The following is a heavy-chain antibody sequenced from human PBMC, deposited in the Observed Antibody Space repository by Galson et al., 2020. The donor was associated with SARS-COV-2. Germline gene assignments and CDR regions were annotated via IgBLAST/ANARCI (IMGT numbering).Heavy chain of an antibody. V-gene: IGHV4-61*02. CDR1: GGSISSGNYY. CDR3: ARGNSPCVTIFGIVTVRWSMGV. CDR2: IYKSGNT. Sequence: SETLSLTCTVSGGSISSGNYYWSWIRQPAGKGLEWIGRIYKSGNTNYNPSLWSQVTISVDTSKNQFSLKLRSVTAADTAVYYCARGNSPCVTIFGIVTVRWSMGVWGQGSAVTVSS. D-gene: IGHD3-3*01. J-gene: IGHJ6*02.